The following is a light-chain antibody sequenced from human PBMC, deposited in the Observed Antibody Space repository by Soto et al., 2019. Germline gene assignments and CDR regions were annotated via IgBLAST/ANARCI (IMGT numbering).Light chain of an antibody. V-gene: IGLV2-14*01. CDR2: DVS. J-gene: IGLJ1*01. CDR1: SSDVGGYNY. CDR3: SSYTSSSTRV. Sequence: QSVLTQPASVSGSPGQSITISCTGTSSDVGGYNYVSWYQQHPGKAPKLMIYDVSNRPSEVSNRFSGSKSGSTASLTISGFQAEDEADYYCSSYTSSSTRVFGTGTKFTVL.